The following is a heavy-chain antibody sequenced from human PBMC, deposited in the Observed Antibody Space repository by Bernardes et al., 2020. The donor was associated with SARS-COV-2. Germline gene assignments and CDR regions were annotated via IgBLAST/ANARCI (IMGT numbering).Heavy chain of an antibody. D-gene: IGHD2-2*01. CDR2: ISGSGGST. J-gene: IGHJ6*02. V-gene: IGHV3-23*01. CDR1: GFTFSSYA. Sequence: GGSLRLSCAASGFTFSSYAMSWVRQAPGKGLEWVSAISGSGGSTYYADSVKGRFTISRDNSKNTLYLQMNSLRAEDTAVYYCAKGNSYCSSTSCPVDVWGQGTTVTVSS. CDR3: AKGNSYCSSTSCPVDV.